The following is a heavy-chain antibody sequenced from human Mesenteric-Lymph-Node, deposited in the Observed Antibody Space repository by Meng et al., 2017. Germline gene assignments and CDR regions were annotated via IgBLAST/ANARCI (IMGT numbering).Heavy chain of an antibody. D-gene: IGHD2-21*02. J-gene: IGHJ5*02. Sequence: VKPLPSEAEVKKPGSAVKVSCKASGGTFSSYAISWVRQAPGQGLEWMGGIIPIFGTANYAQKFQGRVTITADKSTSTAYMELSSLRSEDTAVYYCARAGELVVTALFDPWGQGTLVTVSS. CDR1: GGTFSSYA. CDR3: ARAGELVVTALFDP. V-gene: IGHV1-69*06. CDR2: IIPIFGTA.